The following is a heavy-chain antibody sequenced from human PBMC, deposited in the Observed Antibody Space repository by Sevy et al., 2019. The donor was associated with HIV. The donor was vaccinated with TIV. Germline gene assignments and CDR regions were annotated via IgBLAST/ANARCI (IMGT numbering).Heavy chain of an antibody. CDR3: VRDEGALYSSSSGGGYYYYGMDV. V-gene: IGHV3-30*04. D-gene: IGHD6-6*01. CDR2: ISYDGSNK. CDR1: GFTFSSYA. J-gene: IGHJ6*02. Sequence: RGGSLRLSCAASGFTFSSYAMHWVRQAPGKGLEWVAVISYDGSNKYYADSVKGRFTISRDNSKNTLYLQMNSLRAEDTAVYYCVRDEGALYSSSSGGGYYYYGMDVWGQGTTVTVSS.